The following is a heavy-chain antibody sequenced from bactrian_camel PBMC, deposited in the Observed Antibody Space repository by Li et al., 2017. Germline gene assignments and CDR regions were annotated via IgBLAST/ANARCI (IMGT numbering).Heavy chain of an antibody. J-gene: IGHJ4*01. CDR2: IANIGGTT. CDR3: ALGGPYAYCSGSWCYGANY. CDR1: GFTFSYYP. D-gene: IGHD3*01. V-gene: IGHV3S35*01. Sequence: DVQLVESGGTSVQPGGSLRLSCAASGFTFSYYPVTWIRQAPGKGLEWVTKIANIGGTTYYRDSVKGRFTISRDNAEKIGYLEMGSLGTEDTALYFCALGGPYAYCSGSWCYGANYWGQGTQVTVS.